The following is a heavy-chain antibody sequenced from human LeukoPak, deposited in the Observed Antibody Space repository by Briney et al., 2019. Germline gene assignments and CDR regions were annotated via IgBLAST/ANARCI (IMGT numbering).Heavy chain of an antibody. D-gene: IGHD6-19*01. J-gene: IGHJ4*02. CDR1: GYTFTGYY. Sequence: ASVTVSCKASGYTFTGYYIHWVRQAPGHGLEWMGWINPNSGGTNYAQKFQGRVTMTRDTSNSIAYMELSRLRSDDTAVYYCARVEVADVGGGFDSWGQGTLVTVSS. CDR3: ARVEVADVGGGFDS. CDR2: INPNSGGT. V-gene: IGHV1-2*02.